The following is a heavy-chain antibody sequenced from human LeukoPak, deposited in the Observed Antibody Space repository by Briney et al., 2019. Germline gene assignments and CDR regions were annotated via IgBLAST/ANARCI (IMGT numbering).Heavy chain of an antibody. CDR1: GLTFSNAW. V-gene: IGHV4-34*01. J-gene: IGHJ4*02. CDR2: INHSGST. CDR3: ARDGGDGYNLDY. D-gene: IGHD5-24*01. Sequence: GSLRLSCAASGLTFSNAWMSWIRQPPGKGLEWIGEINHSGSTNYNPSLKSRVTISVDTSKNQFSLKLSSVTAADTAVYYCARDGGDGYNLDYWGQGTLVTVSS.